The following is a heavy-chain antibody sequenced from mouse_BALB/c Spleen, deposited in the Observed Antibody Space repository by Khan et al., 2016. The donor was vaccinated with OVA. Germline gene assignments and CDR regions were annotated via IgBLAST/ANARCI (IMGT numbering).Heavy chain of an antibody. Sequence: QVQLKESGPGLVAPSQSLSITCTISGFSLTNYGVHWVRQPPGKGLEWLVVIWSDGSTTCNSALKSRLTITKDKSKSQVFLKMNSLQTDDTAMDFCARQPYYHYNIMDYWGQGTSVTVSS. V-gene: IGHV2-6-1*01. D-gene: IGHD2-10*01. CDR1: GFSLTNYG. CDR3: ARQPYYHYNIMDY. CDR2: IWSDGST. J-gene: IGHJ4*01.